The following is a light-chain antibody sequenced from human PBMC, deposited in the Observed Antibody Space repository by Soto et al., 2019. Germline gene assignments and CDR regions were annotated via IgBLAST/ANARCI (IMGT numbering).Light chain of an antibody. CDR1: QSISSW. J-gene: IGKJ4*01. Sequence: QSASTLSASMGDTVTITCRASQSISSWLAWYQQKPGKAPKLLIYKASSLESGVPSTFSGSRSGTEFTLTISPLQPDDFATYYCQQYNSYPLTFAGRTMVAIK. CDR3: QQYNSYPLT. CDR2: KAS. V-gene: IGKV1-5*03.